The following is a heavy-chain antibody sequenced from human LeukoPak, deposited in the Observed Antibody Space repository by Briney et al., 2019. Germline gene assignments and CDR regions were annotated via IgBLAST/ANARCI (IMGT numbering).Heavy chain of an antibody. J-gene: IGHJ6*03. CDR1: GGTFSSYT. CDR3: AGEAHDFLSGYLYYYYMDV. V-gene: IGHV1-69*04. CDR2: IIPILGIA. D-gene: IGHD3-3*01. Sequence: ASVKVSCKAPGGTFSSYTISWVRQAPGQGLEWMGRIIPILGIANYAQKFQGRVTITADKSTSTAYMELSSLRSEDTAVYYCAGEAHDFLSGYLYYYYMDVWGKGTTVTVSS.